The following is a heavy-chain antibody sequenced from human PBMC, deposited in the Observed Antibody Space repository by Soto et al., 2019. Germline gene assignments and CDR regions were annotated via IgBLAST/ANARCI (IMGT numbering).Heavy chain of an antibody. D-gene: IGHD3-10*01. CDR3: ARGLTPPRWFGENIGWFDP. V-gene: IGHV1-18*01. Sequence: ASVKVSCKASGYTFTSYGISWVRQAPGQGLEWMGWISAYNGNTNYAQKLQGRVTMTTDTSTSTAYMELRSLRSDDTAVYYCARGLTPPRWFGENIGWFDPWGQGTLDTVSS. CDR2: ISAYNGNT. CDR1: GYTFTSYG. J-gene: IGHJ5*02.